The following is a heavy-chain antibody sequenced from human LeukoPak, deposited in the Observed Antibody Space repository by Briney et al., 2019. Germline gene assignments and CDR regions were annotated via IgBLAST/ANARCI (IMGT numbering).Heavy chain of an antibody. D-gene: IGHD4-17*01. CDR3: AKGYRDYVGWFDP. CDR2: INYSGNT. CDR1: GGSISSSNW. J-gene: IGHJ5*02. V-gene: IGHV4-4*02. Sequence: PSGTLSLTCAVSGGSISSSNWWGWVRQPPGKGLEWIGYINYSGNTNYNPSLKSRVTMSVDMSKNQHSLKLSSVSAADTAVYYCAKGYRDYVGWFDPWGQGTLVTVSS.